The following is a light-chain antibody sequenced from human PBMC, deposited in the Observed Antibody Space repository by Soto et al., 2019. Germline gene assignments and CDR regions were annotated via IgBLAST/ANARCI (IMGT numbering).Light chain of an antibody. CDR2: DAS. J-gene: IGKJ3*01. Sequence: EIVLTQSPATLSLSPGERATLSCRASQSVSSYLAWYQQKPCQAPSLLIYDASNRATGIPARFSGSGSGTGLTLTISSLEPEDFAVYYWQQRSNWPPTFGPGTKVDIK. CDR1: QSVSSY. CDR3: QQRSNWPPT. V-gene: IGKV3-11*01.